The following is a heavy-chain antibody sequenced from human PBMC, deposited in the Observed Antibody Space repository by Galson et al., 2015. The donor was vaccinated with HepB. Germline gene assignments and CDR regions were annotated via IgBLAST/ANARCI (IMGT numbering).Heavy chain of an antibody. V-gene: IGHV3-30*18. CDR1: GFTFSNYG. D-gene: IGHD5-18*01. Sequence: SLRLSCAASGFTFSNYGIHWVRQAPGKGLEWVAVISYDGSNKYYADSVKGRFTISRDNSKNTLYLQMNSLRAEDTAVYYCAKRLYSYGGYYYYGMDVWGQGTSVTVSS. CDR3: AKRLYSYGGYYYYGMDV. J-gene: IGHJ6*02. CDR2: ISYDGSNK.